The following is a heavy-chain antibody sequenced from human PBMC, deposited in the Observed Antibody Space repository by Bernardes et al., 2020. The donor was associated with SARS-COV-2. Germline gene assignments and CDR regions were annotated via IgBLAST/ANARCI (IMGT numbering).Heavy chain of an antibody. CDR1: GGSFSGYY. CDR2: INHSGST. CDR3: ARSRSSWYIQSSGEYFQH. Sequence: SETLSLTRAVYGGSFSGYYWSWIRQPPGKGPEWIGEINHSGSTNYNPSLKSRVTISVDTSKNQFSLKLSSVTAADTAVYYCARSRSSWYIQSSGEYFQHWGQGTLVTVSS. D-gene: IGHD6-13*01. J-gene: IGHJ1*01. V-gene: IGHV4-34*01.